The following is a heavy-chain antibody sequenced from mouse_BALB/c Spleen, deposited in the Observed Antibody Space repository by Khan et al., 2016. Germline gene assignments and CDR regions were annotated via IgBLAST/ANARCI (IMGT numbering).Heavy chain of an antibody. V-gene: IGHV1S135*01. D-gene: IGHD1-1*01. CDR3: AREGVTTVVSKGLDY. CDR2: IDTYSGGT. J-gene: IGHJ2*01. Sequence: VQLQQSGPELVKPGASVKVSCKASGYAFTSYNMYWVKQSHGKSLEWIGYIDTYSGGTNYKQKFKGRATLTIDKSSSTAYMHINSLTSEDSAVYYCAREGVTTVVSKGLDYWGQGTTLTVSA. CDR1: GYAFTSYN.